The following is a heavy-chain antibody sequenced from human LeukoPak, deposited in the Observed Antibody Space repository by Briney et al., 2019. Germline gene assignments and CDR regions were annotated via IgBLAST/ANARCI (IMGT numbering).Heavy chain of an antibody. CDR1: GFTFSSYA. V-gene: IGHV3-30*04. CDR2: ISYDGSNK. Sequence: GGSLRLSCAASGFTFSSYAMHWVRQAPGKGLEWVAVISYDGSNKYYADSVKGRFTISRDNSKNTLYLQMNSLRAEDTAVYYCARDRSSGVAFDIWGQGTMVTVSS. D-gene: IGHD2-15*01. CDR3: ARDRSSGVAFDI. J-gene: IGHJ3*02.